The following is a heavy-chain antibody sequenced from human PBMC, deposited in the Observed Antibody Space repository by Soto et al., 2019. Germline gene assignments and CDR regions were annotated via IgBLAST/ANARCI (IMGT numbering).Heavy chain of an antibody. Sequence: PGGSMRLSCAASGLTFSGSAMHWVRQASGKGLEWVGRIRSKANSYATAYAASVKGRFTISRDDSKNTAYLQMNSLKTEDTAVHHCTSGGWHPYRGQGTLVTVSS. V-gene: IGHV3-73*01. D-gene: IGHD6-19*01. CDR1: GLTFSGSA. CDR3: TSGGWHPY. J-gene: IGHJ4*02. CDR2: IRSKANSYAT.